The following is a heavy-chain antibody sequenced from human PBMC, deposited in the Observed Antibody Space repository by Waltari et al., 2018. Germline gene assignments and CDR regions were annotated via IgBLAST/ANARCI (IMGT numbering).Heavy chain of an antibody. CDR2: INPSGGSK. CDR3: ARDSGYGSGSFDY. D-gene: IGHD5-12*01. J-gene: IGHJ4*02. Sequence: QVQLVQSGAEVKKPGASVKVSCKASGYTFTSYYMHWVRQAPGQGLEWMGIINPSGGSKRYAQKFQGRVTITADESTSTADMELSSLRSEDTAVYYCARDSGYGSGSFDYWGQGTLVTVSS. V-gene: IGHV1-46*01. CDR1: GYTFTSYY.